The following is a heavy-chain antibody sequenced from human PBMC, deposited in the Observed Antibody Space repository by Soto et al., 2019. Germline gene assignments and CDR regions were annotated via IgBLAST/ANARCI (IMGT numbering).Heavy chain of an antibody. CDR3: ASRKSSPYFDY. CDR2: IYYSGST. J-gene: IGHJ4*02. D-gene: IGHD3-10*01. Sequence: PSETLSLTCTVSGGSISSGDYYWSWIRQPPGKGLEWIGNIYYSGSTYYNPSLKSRVTIPVDTSKKQFPLKLSSVTAADTAVYYCASRKSSPYFDYWGQGTLVTVSS. CDR1: GGSISSGDYY. V-gene: IGHV4-30-4*01.